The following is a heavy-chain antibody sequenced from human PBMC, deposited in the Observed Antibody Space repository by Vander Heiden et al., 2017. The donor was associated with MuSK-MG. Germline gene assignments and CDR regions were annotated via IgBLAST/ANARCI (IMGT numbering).Heavy chain of an antibody. D-gene: IGHD6-13*01. Sequence: EVQLLESGGGLVQPGGSLSLSCAASGLTFSSYGMNWVRQAPGKGLEWVSGISGSGGNTYYAEFVKARFTISRDNSKNTLYLQMNSLRAEDTAVYYWARDTSSWYYWGPGTLVTVSS. CDR2: ISGSGGNT. V-gene: IGHV3-23*01. CDR1: GLTFSSYG. CDR3: ARDTSSWYY. J-gene: IGHJ4*02.